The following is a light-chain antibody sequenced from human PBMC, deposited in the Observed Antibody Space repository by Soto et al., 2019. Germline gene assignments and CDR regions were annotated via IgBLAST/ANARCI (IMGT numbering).Light chain of an antibody. J-gene: IGKJ1*01. CDR1: QNIDKG. Sequence: DIQMTQSPSTLSASVGDRVSITCRSSQNIDKGLAWYQPKPQKAPKLLIFDASTLDSGVPSRFSGSGSGTEFTLTISSLQPDDFATYYCQQYNTYQGTFGPGTKVEIK. CDR3: QQYNTYQGT. CDR2: DAS. V-gene: IGKV1-5*01.